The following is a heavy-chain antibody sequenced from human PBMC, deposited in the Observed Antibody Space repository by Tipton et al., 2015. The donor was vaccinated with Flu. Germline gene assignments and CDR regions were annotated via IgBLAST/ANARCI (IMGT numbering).Heavy chain of an antibody. CDR3: ARTRSGNYLDDAFDI. Sequence: TLSLTCTVSGDSISSGSHYWSWIRQPAGRGLEWIGQVYTSGSTNYSPSVQSRVTMSVDTAKNQFSLKLSSVTAADTAVYYCARTRSGNYLDDAFDIWGQGTMVTVPS. D-gene: IGHD1-26*01. J-gene: IGHJ3*02. CDR1: GDSISSGSHY. CDR2: VYTSGST. V-gene: IGHV4-61*09.